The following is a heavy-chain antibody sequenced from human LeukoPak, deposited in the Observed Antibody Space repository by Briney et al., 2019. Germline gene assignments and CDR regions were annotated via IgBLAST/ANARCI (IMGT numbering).Heavy chain of an antibody. D-gene: IGHD3-22*01. CDR1: GFTFSSYA. CDR3: AKNPSGDYGSSDYYHVL. J-gene: IGHJ4*02. CDR2: ISGSGGST. Sequence: GGSLRLSCAASGFTFSSYAMSWVRQAPGKGLEWISAISGSGGSTYYADSVKGRFTISRDNSKNTLYLQMNTLRAEDTAVYYCAKNPSGDYGSSDYYHVLWGQGTLVIVSS. V-gene: IGHV3-23*01.